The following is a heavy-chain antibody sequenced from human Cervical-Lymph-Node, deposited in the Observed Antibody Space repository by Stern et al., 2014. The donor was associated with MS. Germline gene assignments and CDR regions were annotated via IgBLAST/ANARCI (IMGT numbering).Heavy chain of an antibody. CDR2: IWYDGTNA. CDR1: GFSFRNYA. D-gene: IGHD3-22*01. Sequence: VQLVESGGGVVQPGRSLRLSCTASGFSFRNYAMHWVRQAPGKGLEWVAGIWYDGTNARYADSVRGRFTISRDNSENTLYLQVNSLTPDDTATYYCARDSYDISAYYVHWGQGTLVTVSS. V-gene: IGHV3-33*01. J-gene: IGHJ4*02. CDR3: ARDSYDISAYYVH.